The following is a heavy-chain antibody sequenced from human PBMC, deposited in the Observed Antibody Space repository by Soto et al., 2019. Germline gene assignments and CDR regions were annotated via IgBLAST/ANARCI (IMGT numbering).Heavy chain of an antibody. Sequence: SETLSLTCAVYGGSFSGYYWSWIRQPPGKGLEWSGEINHSGSTNYNPSLKSRVTISVDTSKNQFSLKLSSVTAADPGVYYCARAPPGHNPDYWGQGTLATVSS. CDR1: GGSFSGYY. CDR3: ARAPPGHNPDY. CDR2: INHSGST. J-gene: IGHJ4*02. V-gene: IGHV4-34*01.